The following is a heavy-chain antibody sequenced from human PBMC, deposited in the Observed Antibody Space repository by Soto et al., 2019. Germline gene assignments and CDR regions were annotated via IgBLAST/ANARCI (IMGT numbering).Heavy chain of an antibody. CDR3: ARQIVVVPAAMDYYGMDV. D-gene: IGHD2-2*01. CDR2: IIPIFGTA. V-gene: IGHV1-69*01. Sequence: QVQLVQSGAEVQKPGSSVKVSCKASGGTFSSYAISWVRQAPGQGLEWMGGIIPIFGTANYAQKFQGRVTITADESTSTAYMELSSLRSEDTAVYYCARQIVVVPAAMDYYGMDVWGQGTTVTVSS. J-gene: IGHJ6*02. CDR1: GGTFSSYA.